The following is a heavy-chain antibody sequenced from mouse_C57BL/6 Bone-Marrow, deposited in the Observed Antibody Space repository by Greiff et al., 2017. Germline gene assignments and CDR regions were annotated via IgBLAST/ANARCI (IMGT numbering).Heavy chain of an antibody. CDR2: IYPRSGNT. J-gene: IGHJ2*01. CDR1: GYTFTSYG. D-gene: IGHD1-1*01. V-gene: IGHV1-81*01. Sequence: VQLVESGAELARPGASVKLSCKASGYTFTSYGISWVKQRTGQGLEWIGEIYPRSGNTYYNEKFKGKATLTADKSSSTAYMELRSLTSEDSAVYFCARRGYYYGEDYWGQGTTLIVSS. CDR3: ARRGYYYGEDY.